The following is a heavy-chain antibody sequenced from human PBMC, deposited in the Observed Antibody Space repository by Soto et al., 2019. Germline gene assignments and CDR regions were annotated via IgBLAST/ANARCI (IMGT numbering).Heavy chain of an antibody. V-gene: IGHV4-4*02. CDR1: GGSISSSNW. CDR2: IYHSGST. D-gene: IGHD1-26*01. J-gene: IGHJ6*02. Sequence: SETLSLTCAVSGGSISSSNWWRWVRQPPGKGLEWIGEIYHSGSTNYNPSLKSRVTISVDKSKNHLSLKLSSVTAADTDVYYCARVSGSDYYGMDVWGQGTTVTVS. CDR3: ARVSGSDYYGMDV.